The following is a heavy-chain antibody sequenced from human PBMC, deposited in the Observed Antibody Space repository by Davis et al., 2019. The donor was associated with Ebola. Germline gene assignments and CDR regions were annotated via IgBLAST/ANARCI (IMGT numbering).Heavy chain of an antibody. CDR3: ATFVDTSSDY. CDR1: GYTFTGYY. CDR2: INPNSGGI. V-gene: IGHV1-2*06. Sequence: ASVTVSCKASGYTFTGYYMHWVRQAPGQGLEWMGRINPNSGGINYAQKFQGRVTMTRDTSISTTYMELSRLRSDDTAVYYCATFVDTSSDYWGQGTLVTVSS. D-gene: IGHD5-18*01. J-gene: IGHJ4*02.